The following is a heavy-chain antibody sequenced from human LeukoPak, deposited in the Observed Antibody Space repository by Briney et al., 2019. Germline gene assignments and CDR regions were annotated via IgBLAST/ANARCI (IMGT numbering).Heavy chain of an antibody. D-gene: IGHD3-22*01. CDR1: GFTLSTYW. V-gene: IGHV3-74*01. J-gene: IGHJ3*02. Sequence: GGSLRLSCAASGFTLSTYWMHWVRQGPGKGLVWVARINSDGSSTSYAEPVKGRFTISRDNAKNTLYLQMNNLRAEDTAVYYCARRYNDSSGYKGALDIWGQGTMATVSS. CDR2: INSDGSST. CDR3: ARRYNDSSGYKGALDI.